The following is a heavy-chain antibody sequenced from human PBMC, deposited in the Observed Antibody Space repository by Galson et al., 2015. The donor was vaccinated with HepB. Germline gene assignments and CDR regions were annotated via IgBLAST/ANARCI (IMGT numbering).Heavy chain of an antibody. V-gene: IGHV1-69*13. J-gene: IGHJ3*02. CDR3: AREAVHVYFDSNGYLLGTFDI. Sequence: SVKVSCKASGGTFNSNGISWVRQAPGQGLEWMGVIIPVSDTPKYAQKFQGRVTISADESTSSVYMELSSLRSEDTAVYYCAREAVHVYFDSNGYLLGTFDIWGQGTMVTVSS. CDR2: IIPVSDTP. CDR1: GGTFNSNG. D-gene: IGHD3-22*01.